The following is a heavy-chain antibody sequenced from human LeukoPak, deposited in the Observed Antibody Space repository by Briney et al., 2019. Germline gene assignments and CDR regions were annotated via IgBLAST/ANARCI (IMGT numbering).Heavy chain of an antibody. CDR1: AGSIGSYY. V-gene: IGHV4-59*01. D-gene: IGHD4-23*01. J-gene: IGHJ4*02. CDR2: IYYSGST. CDR3: ARAYGGNSGFDY. Sequence: PSETLSLTCTVSAGSIGSYYWSWIRQPPGKGLEWIGYIYYSGSTNHNPSLKSRVTISVDTSKNQFSLKLSSVTAADTAVYYCARAYGGNSGFDYWGQGTLVTVSS.